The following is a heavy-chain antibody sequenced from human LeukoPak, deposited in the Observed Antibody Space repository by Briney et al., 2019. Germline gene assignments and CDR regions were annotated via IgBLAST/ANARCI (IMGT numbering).Heavy chain of an antibody. V-gene: IGHV3-21*01. Sequence: PGGSLRFSCAASGFTFSSYSMNWVRQAPGKGLEWVSSISSSSYIYYADSVKGRFTISRDNAKNSLYLQMNSLRAEDTAVYYCARDLAAVAAPFDYWGQGTLVTVCS. CDR2: ISSSSYI. D-gene: IGHD6-19*01. CDR3: ARDLAAVAAPFDY. J-gene: IGHJ4*02. CDR1: GFTFSSYS.